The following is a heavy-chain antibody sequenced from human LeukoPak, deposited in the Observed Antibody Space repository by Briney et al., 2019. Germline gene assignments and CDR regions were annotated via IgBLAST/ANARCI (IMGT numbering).Heavy chain of an antibody. D-gene: IGHD1-7*01. J-gene: IGHJ4*02. V-gene: IGHV3-30*04. Sequence: GGSLRLSCIASGFTFSNHAVHWVRQAPGKGLEWVAVISDDGSNQHYADSVKGRITISRDSSKNTLYLQMDSLRTEDTAVYYCAKEGKTRTWNYFQAKPVYWGQGTLITVSS. CDR1: GFTFSNHA. CDR3: AKEGKTRTWNYFQAKPVY. CDR2: ISDDGSNQ.